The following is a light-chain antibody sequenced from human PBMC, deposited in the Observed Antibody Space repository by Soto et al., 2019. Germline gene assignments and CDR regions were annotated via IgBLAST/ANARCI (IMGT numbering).Light chain of an antibody. Sequence: EIVLTQSPGPLSLSPGERATLSCRASQSVSSSYLAWYQQKPGQAPRLLIYGASSRATGIPDRFSGSGSGTDFTLTISRLEPEDVAVYYCQQYGSSPGITFGQGTRLEIK. CDR3: QQYGSSPGIT. CDR1: QSVSSSY. V-gene: IGKV3-20*01. CDR2: GAS. J-gene: IGKJ5*01.